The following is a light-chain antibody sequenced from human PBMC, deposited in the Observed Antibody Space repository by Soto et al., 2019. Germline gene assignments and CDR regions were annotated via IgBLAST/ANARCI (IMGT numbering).Light chain of an antibody. Sequence: EIVLTQSPGSLSLSPGERATLSCRASQSISSNHLAWYQQKPGQAPRLLIYGASNRATGLPDRFSGSGSGTDFTLTISRLEPEDSAVYYCQQYGTSPPFTFGPGTKVDLK. CDR1: QSISSNH. CDR3: QQYGTSPPFT. CDR2: GAS. J-gene: IGKJ3*01. V-gene: IGKV3-20*01.